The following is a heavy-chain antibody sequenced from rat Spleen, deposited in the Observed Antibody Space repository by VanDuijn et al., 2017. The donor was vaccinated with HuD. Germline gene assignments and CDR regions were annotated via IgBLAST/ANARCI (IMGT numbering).Heavy chain of an antibody. CDR2: ISTSGGST. V-gene: IGHV5-25*01. D-gene: IGHD3-7*01. CDR1: GFTFSNYD. J-gene: IGHJ3*01. Sequence: EVQLVESGGGLVQPGRSLKLSCAASGFTFSNYDMAWVRQAPTKGLEWVASISTSGGSTYYRDSVKGRFTVSRDNAKSTLYLQMDSLRSEDTATYYCALREGFAYWGQGTLVTVSS. CDR3: ALREGFAY.